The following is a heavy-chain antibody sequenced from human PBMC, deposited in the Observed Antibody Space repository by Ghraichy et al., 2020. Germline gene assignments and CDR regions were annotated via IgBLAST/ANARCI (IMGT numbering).Heavy chain of an antibody. V-gene: IGHV1-18*01. CDR2: ISAYNGNT. J-gene: IGHJ4*02. CDR3: ARDVVGDGAAVFDY. Sequence: ASVKVSCKASGYTFSHYGVNWVRRAPGQGLEWMGWISAYNGNTKYAKNLQGRVTMTTETSTSTAYLELRSLRSDDTAIYYCARDVVGDGAAVFDYWGQGTLVTVSS. CDR1: GYTFSHYG. D-gene: IGHD1-26*01.